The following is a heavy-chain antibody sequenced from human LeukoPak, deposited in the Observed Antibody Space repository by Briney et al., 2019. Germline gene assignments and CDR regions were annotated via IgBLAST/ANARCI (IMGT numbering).Heavy chain of an antibody. CDR2: INPNSGGT. D-gene: IGHD6-13*01. CDR1: GYTFTGYY. CDR3: ARDPSSSWYSLPASYGMDV. V-gene: IGHV1-2*02. J-gene: IGHJ6*02. Sequence: ASVKVSCKASGYTFTGYYMHWVRQAPGQGLEWMGWINPNSGGTNYAQKFQGRVTMTRDTSTSTVYMELSSLRSEDTAVYYCARDPSSSWYSLPASYGMDVWGQGTTVTVSS.